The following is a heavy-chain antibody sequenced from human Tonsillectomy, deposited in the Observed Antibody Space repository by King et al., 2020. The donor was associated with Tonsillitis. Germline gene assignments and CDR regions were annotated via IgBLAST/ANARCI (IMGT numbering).Heavy chain of an antibody. CDR3: VKGDEYYDFWSGDYRDYYYYGMDV. D-gene: IGHD3-3*01. Sequence: QLVQSGGGLVQPGGSLRISCSASEFALSSYAMHWVRQAPGKGLEYVSAISSDGGRTYYAGSVKGRFTISRDNSKNTLYLQMSSLRPEDTAVYYCVKGDEYYDFWSGDYRDYYYYGMDVWGQGTTVTVSS. CDR2: ISSDGGRT. CDR1: EFALSSYA. J-gene: IGHJ6*02. V-gene: IGHV3-64D*06.